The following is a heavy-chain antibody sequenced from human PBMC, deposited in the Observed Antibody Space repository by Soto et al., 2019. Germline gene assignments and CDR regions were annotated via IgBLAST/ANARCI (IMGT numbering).Heavy chain of an antibody. CDR2: ASYAGSYK. J-gene: IGHJ4*02. V-gene: IGHV3-30*18. CDR3: AKERSVVATTPDFDY. Sequence: QVQLVESGGGVVQPGRSLRLSCAASGFTFSSFGMHWVRQAPGKGLEWVAVASYAGSYKYYADSVKGRLTISRDNSKNTLYLQMYSLRAEERAVYCCAKERSVVATTPDFDYWGQGTLVTVSS. D-gene: IGHD5-12*01. CDR1: GFTFSSFG.